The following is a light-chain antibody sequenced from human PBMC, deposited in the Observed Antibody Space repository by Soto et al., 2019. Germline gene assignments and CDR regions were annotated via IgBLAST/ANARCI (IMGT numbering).Light chain of an antibody. V-gene: IGKV3-15*01. CDR3: QHYYSWPWT. CDR1: QSIDSD. Sequence: EIVLTQSPVTLSLSPGERVILSCRASQSIDSDLAWYQQKPGQAPRFLIYGASTRATGIPARFSGSGSGTQFTLTISSLQSEDSALYYCQHYYSWPWTFGQGTKVDIK. CDR2: GAS. J-gene: IGKJ1*01.